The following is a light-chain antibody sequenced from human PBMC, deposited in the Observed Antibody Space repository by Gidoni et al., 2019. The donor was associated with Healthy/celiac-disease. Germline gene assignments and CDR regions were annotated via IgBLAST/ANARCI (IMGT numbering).Light chain of an antibody. CDR1: QGISSY. V-gene: IGKV1-9*01. J-gene: IGKJ3*01. CDR3: QQHNSYLPFT. Sequence: IKLHPYQSFLSASVGDRVTITCQASQGISSYLAWYQQKPGKAPKLLIYAASNLQSGVPSRFSGSGSGTDFTFTISSLQPEDFATYYCQQHNSYLPFTFGPXTKVEIK. CDR2: AAS.